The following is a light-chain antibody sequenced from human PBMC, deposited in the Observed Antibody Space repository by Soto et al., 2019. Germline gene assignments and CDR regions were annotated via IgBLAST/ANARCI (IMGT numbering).Light chain of an antibody. J-gene: IGKJ4*01. CDR1: QDISNY. CDR3: QQYDNLPRVT. Sequence: DIQMTQSPSSLSASVGDRVTITCQASQDISNYLNWYQQKPGKAPKLLIYDASNLETGVPSRFSGSGSGTDFTFTISSLQPEDMATYYCQQYDNLPRVTFGGGTKVEIK. CDR2: DAS. V-gene: IGKV1-33*01.